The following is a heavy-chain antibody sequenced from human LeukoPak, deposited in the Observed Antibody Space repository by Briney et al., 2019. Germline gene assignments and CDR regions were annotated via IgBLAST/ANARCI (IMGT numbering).Heavy chain of an antibody. CDR2: ISSSSSYI. Sequence: SGGSLRLSCAASGFTFSSYSMNWVRQAPGEGLEWVSSISSSSSYIYYADSVKGRFTISRDNAKNSLYLQMNSLRAEDTAVFYCAREYYEYSSSSNFCDYWGQGTLVTVSS. D-gene: IGHD6-6*01. CDR1: GFTFSSYS. V-gene: IGHV3-21*01. J-gene: IGHJ4*02. CDR3: AREYYEYSSSSNFCDY.